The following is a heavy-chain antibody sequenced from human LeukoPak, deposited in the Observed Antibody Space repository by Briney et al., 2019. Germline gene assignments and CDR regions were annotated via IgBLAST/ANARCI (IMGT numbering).Heavy chain of an antibody. D-gene: IGHD6-19*01. CDR2: IWYDGSNK. CDR3: AGDSLSEEDYYYYGMDV. J-gene: IGHJ6*04. V-gene: IGHV3-33*01. Sequence: GGSLRLSCAASGFTFSSYGMHWVRQAPGKGLEWVAVIWYDGSNKYYADSVKGRFTISRDNSKNTLYLQMNSLRAEDTAEYYCAGDSLSEEDYYYYGMDVWGKGTTVTVSS. CDR1: GFTFSSYG.